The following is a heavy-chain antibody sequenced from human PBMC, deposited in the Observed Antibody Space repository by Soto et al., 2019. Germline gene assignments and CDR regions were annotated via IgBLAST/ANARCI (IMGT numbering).Heavy chain of an antibody. Sequence: GGSLRLSCAASGFTFSSYGMHWVRQAPGKGLEWVAVIWYDGSNKYYADSVKGRFTISRDNSKNTLYLQMNSLRAEDTAVYYCAREAYYYGSGSYIDYWGQGTLVTVSS. V-gene: IGHV3-33*01. CDR1: GFTFSSYG. D-gene: IGHD3-10*01. CDR2: IWYDGSNK. J-gene: IGHJ4*02. CDR3: AREAYYYGSGSYIDY.